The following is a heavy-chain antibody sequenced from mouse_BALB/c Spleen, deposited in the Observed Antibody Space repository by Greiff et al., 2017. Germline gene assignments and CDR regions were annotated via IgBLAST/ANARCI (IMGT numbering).Heavy chain of an antibody. Sequence: EVKVVESGGGLVKPGGSLKLSCAASGFAFSSYDMSWVRQTPEKRLEWVAYISSGGGSTYYPDTVKGRFTISRDNAKNTLYLQMSSLKSEDTAMYYCASSYFDYWGQGTTLTVSS. CDR1: GFAFSSYD. J-gene: IGHJ2*01. CDR3: ASSYFDY. V-gene: IGHV5-12-1*01. CDR2: ISSGGGST.